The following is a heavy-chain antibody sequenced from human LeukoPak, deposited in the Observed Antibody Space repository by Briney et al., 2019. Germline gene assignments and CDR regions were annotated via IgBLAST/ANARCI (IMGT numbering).Heavy chain of an antibody. CDR3: AWTVVVPAAIFRDYYFDY. D-gene: IGHD2-2*02. V-gene: IGHV4-34*01. CDR2: INHSGST. Sequence: SETLSLTCAVYGGSFSGYYWSWIRQPPGKGLEWIGEINHSGSTNYNPSLKSRVTISVDTSKNQFSLKLSSVTAADTAVYYCAWTVVVPAAIFRDYYFDYWGQGTLVTVSS. J-gene: IGHJ4*02. CDR1: GGSFSGYY.